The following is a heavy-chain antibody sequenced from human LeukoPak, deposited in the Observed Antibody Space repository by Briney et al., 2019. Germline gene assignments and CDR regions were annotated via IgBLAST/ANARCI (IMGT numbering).Heavy chain of an antibody. CDR1: GGSISSYY. D-gene: IGHD2-15*01. V-gene: IGHV4-59*01. CDR3: ARDRDCSGGSCYFDY. Sequence: SETLSLTCTVSGGSISSYYWSWIRQPPGKGLEWIGYIYYSGSTNYNPSLKSRVTISVDTSKNQFSLKLSSVTAADTAVYYCARDRDCSGGSCYFDYWGQGTLVTASS. CDR2: IYYSGST. J-gene: IGHJ4*02.